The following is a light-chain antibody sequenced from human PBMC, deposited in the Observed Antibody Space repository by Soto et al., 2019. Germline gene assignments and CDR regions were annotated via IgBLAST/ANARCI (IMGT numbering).Light chain of an antibody. CDR3: QQYGSSPGT. CDR1: QSVSSSY. Sequence: EIVLTQSPGTLSLSPGERATLSCRASQSVSSSYLAWYQQKPGQAPRLLIYGASSRATGIPDRFSGSGSGTDFPLTISRLEPEDFAVYYGQQYGSSPGTFGQGTKLEIK. CDR2: GAS. V-gene: IGKV3-20*01. J-gene: IGKJ2*01.